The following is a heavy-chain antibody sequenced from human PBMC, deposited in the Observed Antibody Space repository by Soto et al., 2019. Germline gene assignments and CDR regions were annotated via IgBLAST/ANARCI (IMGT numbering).Heavy chain of an antibody. D-gene: IGHD2-2*01. CDR2: ISAYNDNT. CDR1: GYTYTIYC. CDR3: ATTPAASYYYYYYMDV. V-gene: IGHV1-18*01. J-gene: IGHJ6*03. Sequence: GASVKVSCKASGYTYTIYCISWVRQAPGQGLEWMGWISAYNDNTNYAQKLQGRVTMTTDTSTSTAYMELRSLRSDDTAVYYCATTPAASYYYYYYMDVWGKGTTVTVSS.